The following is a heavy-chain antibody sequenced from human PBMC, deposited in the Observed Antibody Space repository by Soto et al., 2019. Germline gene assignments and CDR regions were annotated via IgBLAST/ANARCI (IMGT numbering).Heavy chain of an antibody. CDR1: GFTFSSYE. V-gene: IGHV3-48*03. CDR3: ARFIVVVPAAIPNNWFDP. CDR2: ISSSGSTI. Sequence: EVQLVESGGGLVQPGGSLRLSCAASGFTFSSYEMNWVRQAPGKGLEWVSYISSSGSTIYYADSVKGRFTISRDNAKNSLYLQMNSLIAEDTAVYYCARFIVVVPAAIPNNWFDPWGQGTLVTVSS. D-gene: IGHD2-2*01. J-gene: IGHJ5*02.